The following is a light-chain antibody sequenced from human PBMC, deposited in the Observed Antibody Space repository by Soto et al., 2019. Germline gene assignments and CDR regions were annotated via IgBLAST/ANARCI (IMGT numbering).Light chain of an antibody. CDR1: QGFXNNY. J-gene: IGKJ1*01. CDR3: QQYGCSGT. CDR2: GAS. V-gene: IGKV3-20*01. Sequence: DIGLTQSAGTLSLSPGERATLSCRASQGFXNNYLAWYQQKPGQAPGLRIYGASSKATGIPDMFSGSGSGTDFTITISRLEAEEFEVYYCQQYGCSGTFGQGTKVDIK.